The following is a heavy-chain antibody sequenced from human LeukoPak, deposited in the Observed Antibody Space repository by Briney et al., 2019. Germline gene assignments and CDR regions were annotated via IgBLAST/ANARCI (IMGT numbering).Heavy chain of an antibody. CDR2: LSDSGSST. V-gene: IGHV3-23*01. CDR3: AKVPYSDYGSGRPPFMDV. J-gene: IGHJ6*02. D-gene: IGHD3-10*01. Sequence: GGSLRLSRAASGFTFSNYAMSWVRQAPGRGLDWVSTLSDSGSSTYYADSVKGRFTISRDNSKNTLYLQMDSLRVEDTATYYCAKVPYSDYGSGRPPFMDVWGQGTTVAVSS. CDR1: GFTFSNYA.